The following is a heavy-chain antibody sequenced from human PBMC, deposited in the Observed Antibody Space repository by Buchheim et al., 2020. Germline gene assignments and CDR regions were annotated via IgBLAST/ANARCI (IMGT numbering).Heavy chain of an antibody. J-gene: IGHJ6*02. Sequence: QVQFRESGPSLMKPSQTLSLSCAVSGDSITNTDFYWNWIRLSPGRGLEWIGSIDYSGFAYYNPSLESRLRLSIDPSKKQFSLRLRSVTAADTAFYYCAREGPYYYGFDVWGPGT. V-gene: IGHV4-30-4*01. CDR3: AREGPYYYGFDV. CDR1: GDSITNTDFY. CDR2: IDYSGFA. D-gene: IGHD1-26*01.